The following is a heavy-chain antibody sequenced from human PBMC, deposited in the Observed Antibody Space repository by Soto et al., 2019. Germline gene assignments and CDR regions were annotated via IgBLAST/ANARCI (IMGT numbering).Heavy chain of an antibody. CDR3: AISIYYYDSSGYYPDY. Sequence: SVKVSCKASGGTFSSYAISWVRQAPGQGLEWMGGIIPIFGTANYAQKFQGRVTITADESTSTAYMELSSLRSEDTAVYYCAISIYYYDSSGYYPDYWGQGTLVTVSS. J-gene: IGHJ4*02. CDR2: IIPIFGTA. V-gene: IGHV1-69*13. D-gene: IGHD3-22*01. CDR1: GGTFSSYA.